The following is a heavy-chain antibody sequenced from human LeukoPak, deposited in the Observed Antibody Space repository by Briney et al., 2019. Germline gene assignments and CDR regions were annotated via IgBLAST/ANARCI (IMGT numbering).Heavy chain of an antibody. CDR1: GFTFRSYS. V-gene: IGHV3-48*02. D-gene: IGHD5-12*01. CDR3: AREDSGYAY. Sequence: GGSLRLSCAASGFTFRSYSVNRVRQARGEGLEWVSSISSSSSTIHYADSVKGRFTISRDNAKNSLYLQMNSLRDEDTAVYYCAREDSGYAYWGQGTLVTVSS. J-gene: IGHJ4*02. CDR2: ISSSSSTI.